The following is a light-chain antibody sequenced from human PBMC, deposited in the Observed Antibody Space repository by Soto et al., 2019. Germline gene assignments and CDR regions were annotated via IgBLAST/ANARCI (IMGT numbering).Light chain of an antibody. CDR1: QSVSSSY. V-gene: IGKV3-20*01. CDR2: DAS. Sequence: EIVLTQSPGTLSLSPGERATLSCRASQSVSSSYLAWYQQKPGQAPRLLIYDASKRATGISDRFSGSGSGTDFTLTISRLDPEDFAVYYCQQYGTSPDTFGQGTKLEIK. J-gene: IGKJ2*01. CDR3: QQYGTSPDT.